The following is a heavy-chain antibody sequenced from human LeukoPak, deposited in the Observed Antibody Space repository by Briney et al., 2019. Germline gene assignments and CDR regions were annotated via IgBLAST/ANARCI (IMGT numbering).Heavy chain of an antibody. CDR1: GGSISSSDYY. CDR2: IYYSGRT. J-gene: IGHJ5*02. V-gene: IGHV4-39*01. D-gene: IGHD6-13*01. Sequence: PSETLSLTCTVSGGSISSSDYYWGWIRQPPGKGLECIANIYYSGRTYYNPSLKSRVTISVDTSKNQLSLKLSSVTAADTAVYYCARSYSSSFNWFDPWGQGTLVTVSS. CDR3: ARSYSSSFNWFDP.